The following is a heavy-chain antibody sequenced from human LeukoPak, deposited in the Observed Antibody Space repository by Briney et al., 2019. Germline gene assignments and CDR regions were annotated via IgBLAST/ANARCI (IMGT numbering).Heavy chain of an antibody. CDR1: GGSISSYY. D-gene: IGHD1-1*01. Sequence: SETLSLTCTVSGGSISSYYWSWIRQPPGKGLEWIGSIYYSGSTYYNPSLKSRVTISVDTSKNQFSLKLSSVTAADTAVYYCARLSRQLARPNYFDYWGQGTLVTVSS. J-gene: IGHJ4*02. V-gene: IGHV4-59*05. CDR3: ARLSRQLARPNYFDY. CDR2: IYYSGST.